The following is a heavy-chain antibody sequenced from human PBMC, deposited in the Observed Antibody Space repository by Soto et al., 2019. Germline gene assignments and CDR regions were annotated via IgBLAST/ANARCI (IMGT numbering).Heavy chain of an antibody. CDR1: GFTFSSYA. J-gene: IGHJ6*02. CDR2: ISGSGGST. Sequence: GGSLRLSCAASGFTFSSYAMSWVRQAPGKGLEWVSAISGSGGSTYYADSVKGRFTISRDNSKNTLYLQMNSLRAEDTAVYYCAKYTAASRSGSYGHYYYYGMDVWGQGTTVTVSS. D-gene: IGHD1-26*01. V-gene: IGHV3-23*01. CDR3: AKYTAASRSGSYGHYYYYGMDV.